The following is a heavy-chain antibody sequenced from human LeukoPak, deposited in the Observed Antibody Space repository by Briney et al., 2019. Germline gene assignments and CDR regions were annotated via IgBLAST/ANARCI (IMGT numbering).Heavy chain of an antibody. CDR2: IYYSGST. J-gene: IGHJ4*02. Sequence: PSETLSLTCTVSGGSISSYYWSWIRQPPGKGLEWIGYIYYSGSTNYNPSLKSRVTISVDTSKNQFSLKLSSVTAADTAVYYCARPRYCSSTSCYHDYWGQGTLVTVSS. CDR1: GGSISSYY. D-gene: IGHD2-2*01. V-gene: IGHV4-59*01. CDR3: ARPRYCSSTSCYHDY.